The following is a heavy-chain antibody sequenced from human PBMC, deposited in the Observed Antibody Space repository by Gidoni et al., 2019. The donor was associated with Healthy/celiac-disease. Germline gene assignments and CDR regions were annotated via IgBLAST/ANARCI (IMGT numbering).Heavy chain of an antibody. CDR2: INSDGSST. J-gene: IGHJ4*02. V-gene: IGHV3-74*01. Sequence: EVQLVASGGGLVQPGGSLRLSFAASGFNFSSYWMHWVRQATGKGLGWVSRINSDGSSTSYADSVKGRFTISRDNAKNTLYLQMNSLRAEDTAVYYCASLTGYCSGGSCPDYWGQGTLVTVSS. CDR3: ASLTGYCSGGSCPDY. D-gene: IGHD2-15*01. CDR1: GFNFSSYW.